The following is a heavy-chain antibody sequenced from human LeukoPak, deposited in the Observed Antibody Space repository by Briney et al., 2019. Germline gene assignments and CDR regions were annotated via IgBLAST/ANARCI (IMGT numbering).Heavy chain of an antibody. J-gene: IGHJ4*02. V-gene: IGHV4-31*03. CDR3: AKLVVVMYDY. Sequence: SETLSLTCTVSGGSISSGGYYWSWIRQHPGKGLEWIGYIYYSGSTYYNPSLKSRVTISVDTSKNQFSLKLSSVTAADTAVYYCAKLVVVMYDYWGQGTLVTVSS. D-gene: IGHD3-22*01. CDR2: IYYSGST. CDR1: GGSISSGGYY.